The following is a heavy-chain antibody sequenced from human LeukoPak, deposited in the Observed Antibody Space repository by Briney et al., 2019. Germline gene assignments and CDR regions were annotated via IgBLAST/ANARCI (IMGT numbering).Heavy chain of an antibody. J-gene: IGHJ4*02. CDR3: ARLAVDTAMEFDY. Sequence: GESLKISCKGSGYSFTSYWISWVRQMPGKGLEWTGRIDPSDSYTNYSPSFQGHVTISADKSISTAYLQWSSLKASDTAMYYCARLAVDTAMEFDYWGQRTLVTVSS. D-gene: IGHD5-18*01. CDR2: IDPSDSYT. CDR1: GYSFTSYW. V-gene: IGHV5-10-1*01.